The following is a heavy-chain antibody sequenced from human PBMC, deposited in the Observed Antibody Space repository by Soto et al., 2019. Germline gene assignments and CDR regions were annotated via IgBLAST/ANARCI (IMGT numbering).Heavy chain of an antibody. CDR3: ARGGGSPYHDHEFDY. CDR1: GVSTSNHY. J-gene: IGHJ4*02. Sequence: SETLSLTCSVSGVSTSNHYWTWIRKPPGQGPEWIGCIYYRGTTNYNASFNSRVTISVDTSKNQFSLKLTSVTTADTAVYYCARGGGSPYHDHEFDYWGQG. V-gene: IGHV4-59*11. CDR2: IYYRGTT. D-gene: IGHD2-2*01.